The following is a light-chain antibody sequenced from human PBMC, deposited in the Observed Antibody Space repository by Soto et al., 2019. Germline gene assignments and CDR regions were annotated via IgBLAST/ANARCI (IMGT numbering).Light chain of an antibody. CDR1: QDISNH. V-gene: IGKV1-33*01. CDR3: QQYESPPPT. CDR2: DAS. J-gene: IGKJ4*01. Sequence: DIQMTQSPSSLSASVGDRVTITCQASQDISNHLNWYQQKPGKAPKLLIYDASNLETGVPSRFSGSGSGTDLSLTISSLQPEDIATYYCQQYESPPPTFGGGTKVEIK.